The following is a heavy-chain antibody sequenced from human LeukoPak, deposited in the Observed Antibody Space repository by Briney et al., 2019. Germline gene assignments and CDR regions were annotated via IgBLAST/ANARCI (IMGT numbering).Heavy chain of an antibody. D-gene: IGHD2-2*01. Sequence: GGSPRLSCAASGFTFSSYSMNWVRQAPGKGLEWVSSISSSSSYIYYADSVKGRFTISRDNAKNSLYLQMNSLRAEDTAVYYCARRSYCSSTSCFHYYYMDVWGKGTTVTVSS. CDR1: GFTFSSYS. V-gene: IGHV3-21*01. CDR3: ARRSYCSSTSCFHYYYMDV. CDR2: ISSSSSYI. J-gene: IGHJ6*03.